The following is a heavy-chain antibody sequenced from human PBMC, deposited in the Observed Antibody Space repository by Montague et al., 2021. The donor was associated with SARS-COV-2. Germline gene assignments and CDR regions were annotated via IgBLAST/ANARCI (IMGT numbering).Heavy chain of an antibody. CDR3: ARAQNTCFIANCVNYFEV. D-gene: IGHD1-1*01. Sequence: SETLSLTCEVSGGSISSYYWSWFRQSPGKGLEWIGYVHYTRSTKYNPSLKTRVTLSLDTPKNHFSLKLSSVTAADTAVYYCARAQNTCFIANCVNYFEVWGLGALVTVSS. CDR2: VHYTRST. J-gene: IGHJ4*02. V-gene: IGHV4-59*01. CDR1: GGSISSYY.